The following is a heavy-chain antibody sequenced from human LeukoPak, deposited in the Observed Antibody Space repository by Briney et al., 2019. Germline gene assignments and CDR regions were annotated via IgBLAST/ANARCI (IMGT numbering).Heavy chain of an antibody. J-gene: IGHJ4*02. Sequence: GGSLRLSCAASGFTFDDYAMHWVRQAPGKGLEWVSGISWNSGSIGYADSVKGRFTISRDNAKNSLYLQMNSLRAKDTALYYCAKGQWELLQYFDYWGQGILVTVSS. CDR3: AKGQWELLQYFDY. D-gene: IGHD1-26*01. CDR2: ISWNSGSI. CDR1: GFTFDDYA. V-gene: IGHV3-9*01.